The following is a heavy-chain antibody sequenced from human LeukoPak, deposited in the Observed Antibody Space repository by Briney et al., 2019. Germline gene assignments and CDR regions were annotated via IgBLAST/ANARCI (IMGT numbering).Heavy chain of an antibody. D-gene: IGHD5-24*01. V-gene: IGHV3-48*01. CDR3: ARGEYHQDGIGYNRFDN. CDR2: ISAASRGI. Sequence: GGSLRLSCAASGFTFSTYSMSWVRQAPGKGLEWISHISAASRGIYYADSVKGRFTISRDNAENSVFLQMRSLRLEDTAVYYCARGEYHQDGIGYNRFDNWGQGALVTVSS. J-gene: IGHJ4*02. CDR1: GFTFSTYS.